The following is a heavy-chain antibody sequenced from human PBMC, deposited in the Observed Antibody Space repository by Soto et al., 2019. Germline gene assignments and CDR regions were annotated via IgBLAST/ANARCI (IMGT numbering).Heavy chain of an antibody. J-gene: IGHJ4*02. Sequence: EASVKVSCKASGYTFTGYYMHWVRQAPGQGLEWMGWINPNSGGTNYAQKFQGRVTMTRDTSISTAYMELSRLRSDDTAVYYCARDLTYYYDSSGSPAFDYWGQGTLVTVSS. D-gene: IGHD3-22*01. CDR1: GYTFTGYY. V-gene: IGHV1-2*02. CDR2: INPNSGGT. CDR3: ARDLTYYYDSSGSPAFDY.